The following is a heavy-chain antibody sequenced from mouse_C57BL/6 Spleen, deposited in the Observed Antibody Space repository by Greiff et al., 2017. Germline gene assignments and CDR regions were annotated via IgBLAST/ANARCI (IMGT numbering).Heavy chain of an antibody. J-gene: IGHJ4*01. V-gene: IGHV1-72*01. Sequence: VQLQQPGAELVKPGASVKLSCKASGYTFTSYWMHWVQQRPGRGLEWIGRIDPNSGGTKYTEKFKSKATLTVDKPSSTAYMQLSSLTSEDAAVYYCARAGYDGYIYAMDYWGQGTSVTVSS. CDR1: GYTFTSYW. CDR2: IDPNSGGT. CDR3: ARAGYDGYIYAMDY. D-gene: IGHD2-3*01.